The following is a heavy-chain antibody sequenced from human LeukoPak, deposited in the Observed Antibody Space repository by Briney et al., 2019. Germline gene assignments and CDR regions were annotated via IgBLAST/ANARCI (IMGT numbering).Heavy chain of an antibody. Sequence: SETLSLTCSVSGGSISSTTYYWGWIRQPPGKGLEWIGTINYSGTTHHNPSLKSRVTISADRSNNQFSLKLNSVTAADTAVYHCARWRWITGSYYNSDFWSQGTLVTVSS. J-gene: IGHJ4*02. V-gene: IGHV4-39*07. CDR1: GGSISSTTYY. CDR3: ARWRWITGSYYNSDF. CDR2: INYSGTT. D-gene: IGHD3-10*01.